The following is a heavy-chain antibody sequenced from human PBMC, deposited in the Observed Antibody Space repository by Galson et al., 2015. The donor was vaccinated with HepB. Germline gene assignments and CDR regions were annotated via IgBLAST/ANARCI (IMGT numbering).Heavy chain of an antibody. CDR1: GFTVSSNY. D-gene: IGHD2-2*01. Sequence: SLRLSCAASGFTVSSNYMSWVRQAPGKGLEWVSVIYSGGSTYYADSVKGRSTISRDNSKNTLYLQMNSLRAEDTAVYYCAREGWCSSTSCYVAYWGQGTLVTVSS. V-gene: IGHV3-66*01. CDR3: AREGWCSSTSCYVAY. CDR2: IYSGGST. J-gene: IGHJ4*02.